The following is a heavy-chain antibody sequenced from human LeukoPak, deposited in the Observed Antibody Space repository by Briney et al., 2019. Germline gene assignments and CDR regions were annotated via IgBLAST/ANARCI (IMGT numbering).Heavy chain of an antibody. V-gene: IGHV3-7*01. J-gene: IGHJ4*02. CDR1: GFTFSNYW. Sequence: GGSLRLSCAASGFTFSNYWMSWVRQAPGKGLEWVANIKQDRSEKYYADSVKGRFTISRDNPKNTLYLQMNSLRAEDTAVYYCAKERVAYCGGDCYGPFDFWGEGTLVTVSS. CDR2: IKQDRSEK. CDR3: AKERVAYCGGDCYGPFDF. D-gene: IGHD2-21*02.